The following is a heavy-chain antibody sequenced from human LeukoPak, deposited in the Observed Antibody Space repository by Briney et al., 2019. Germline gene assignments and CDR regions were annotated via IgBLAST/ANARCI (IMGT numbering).Heavy chain of an antibody. CDR1: GFIFRSYA. Sequence: GGSLRLPCAASGFIFRSYAMGWVRQAPGKGLEWVSGIRSSGGNTYYADSVKGRFTISRDNSKDTLFLQMNSLRAEDTALYYCAKDRGGSRGWFFDYWGQGTLVTVSS. CDR2: IRSSGGNT. D-gene: IGHD6-19*01. CDR3: AKDRGGSRGWFFDY. J-gene: IGHJ4*02. V-gene: IGHV3-23*01.